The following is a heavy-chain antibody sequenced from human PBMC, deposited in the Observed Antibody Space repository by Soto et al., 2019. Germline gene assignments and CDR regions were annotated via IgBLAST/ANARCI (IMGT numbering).Heavy chain of an antibody. CDR3: ARGLGFSGTRDY. Sequence: ASVKVSCKASGYTFTSYGINWVRQAPGQGLEWMGWISAYNGNTNYAQSLQGRVTMARDTSTSTAYMELRSLRSDDTAMYYCARGLGFSGTRDYWGQGTLVTVSS. CDR1: GYTFTSYG. J-gene: IGHJ4*02. D-gene: IGHD1-1*01. CDR2: ISAYNGNT. V-gene: IGHV1-18*04.